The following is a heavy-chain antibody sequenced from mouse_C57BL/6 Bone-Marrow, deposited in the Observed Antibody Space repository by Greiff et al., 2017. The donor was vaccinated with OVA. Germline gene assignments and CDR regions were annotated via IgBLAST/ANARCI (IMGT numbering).Heavy chain of an antibody. CDR1: GYTFTSYW. D-gene: IGHD1-1*01. CDR3: ARQRYYYGSPCAY. V-gene: IGHV1-55*01. CDR2: IYPGSGST. Sequence: QVQLQQPGAELVKPGASVKMSCKASGYTFTSYWITWVKQRPGQGLEWIGDIYPGSGSTNYNEKFKSKATLTVDTSSSTAYMQLSSLTSEDSAVYYCARQRYYYGSPCAYWGQGTLVTVSA. J-gene: IGHJ3*01.